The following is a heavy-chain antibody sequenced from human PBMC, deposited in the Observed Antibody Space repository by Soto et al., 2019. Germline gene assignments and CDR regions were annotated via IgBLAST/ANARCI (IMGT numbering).Heavy chain of an antibody. V-gene: IGHV4-34*01. CDR3: ARGARGYCSSTSCSFDY. D-gene: IGHD2-2*01. J-gene: IGHJ4*02. Sequence: SETLSLTCAVYGGSFSGYYWSWIRQPPGKGLEWIGEINHSGSTNYNPSLKSRVTISVDTSKNQFSLKLSSVTAADTAVYYCARGARGYCSSTSCSFDYWGQGTLVTVSS. CDR2: INHSGST. CDR1: GGSFSGYY.